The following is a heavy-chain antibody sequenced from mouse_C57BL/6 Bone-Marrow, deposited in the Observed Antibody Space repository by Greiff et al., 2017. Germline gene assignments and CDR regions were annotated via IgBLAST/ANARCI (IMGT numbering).Heavy chain of an antibody. V-gene: IGHV1-63*01. CDR3: ARGGRAMDY. J-gene: IGHJ4*01. Sequence: VQLQQSGAELVRPGNSVKMSCKASGYTFTNYWIGWAKQRPGHGLEWIGDIYPGGGYTNYNEKFKGKATLTADKASSTAYMQFSSLTSEDSAIYYCARGGRAMDYWGQGTSVTVSS. CDR1: GYTFTNYW. CDR2: IYPGGGYT.